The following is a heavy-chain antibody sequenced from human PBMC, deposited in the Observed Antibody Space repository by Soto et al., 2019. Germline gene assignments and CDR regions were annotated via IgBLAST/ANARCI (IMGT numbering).Heavy chain of an antibody. CDR1: GYTFTSYA. Sequence: ASVKGSCKASGYTFTSYAIHWVRQAPGQRLEWMGWINAANGDTKYSQKFQGRVTITRDTSASTAYMDVRSLTSEDTAVYYCARQGGTTKTAFDYWGQGTLVTVSS. CDR2: INAANGDT. J-gene: IGHJ4*02. V-gene: IGHV1-3*01. CDR3: ARQGGTTKTAFDY. D-gene: IGHD4-4*01.